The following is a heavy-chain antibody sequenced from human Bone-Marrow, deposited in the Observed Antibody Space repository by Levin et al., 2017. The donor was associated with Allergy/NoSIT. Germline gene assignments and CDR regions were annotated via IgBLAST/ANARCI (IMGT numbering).Heavy chain of an antibody. D-gene: IGHD3-3*01. CDR1: GGSISSGDYY. V-gene: IGHV4-30-4*01. Sequence: SETLSLTCTVSGGSISSGDYYWSWIRQPPGKGLEWIGYIYYSGSTYYNPSLKSRVTISVDTSKHQFSLKLSSVTAADTAVYYCARDRITIFGDDYYYYGMDVWGQGTTVTVSS. J-gene: IGHJ6*02. CDR2: IYYSGST. CDR3: ARDRITIFGDDYYYYGMDV.